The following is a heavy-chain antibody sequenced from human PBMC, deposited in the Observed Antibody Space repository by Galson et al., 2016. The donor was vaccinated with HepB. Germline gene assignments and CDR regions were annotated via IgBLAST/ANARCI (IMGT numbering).Heavy chain of an antibody. D-gene: IGHD3-16*01. J-gene: IGHJ3*02. CDR1: GDSISRYY. Sequence: SETLSLTCTVSGDSISRYYWSWIRQPPGKGLEWIGYHYYSGSTNSNPSPQSRVTLSVDTSKNQFSLKLNSVTAADTAVYYCARGGVDAFDIWGQGTLVTVSS. V-gene: IGHV4-59*01. CDR3: ARGGVDAFDI. CDR2: HYYSGST.